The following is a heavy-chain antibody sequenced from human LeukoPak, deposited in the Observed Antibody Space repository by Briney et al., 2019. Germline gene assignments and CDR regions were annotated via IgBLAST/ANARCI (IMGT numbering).Heavy chain of an antibody. D-gene: IGHD3-9*01. CDR1: EFTFSNAW. CDR3: TRDRRYYDILTAYSYYFDY. V-gene: IGHV3-15*01. CDR2: IKSKTDGGTT. J-gene: IGHJ4*02. Sequence: GGSLRLSCAASEFTFSNAWMSWVRQAPGKGLEWVGRIKSKTDGGTTDYAAPVKGRCSISRGDSKNTLYLQMNSLKTEDTAVYYCTRDRRYYDILTAYSYYFDYWGQGTLVTVSS.